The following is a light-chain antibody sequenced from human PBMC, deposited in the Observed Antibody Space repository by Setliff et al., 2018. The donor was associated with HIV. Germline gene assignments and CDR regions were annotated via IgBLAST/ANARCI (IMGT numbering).Light chain of an antibody. CDR3: ASWDDSLKVDV. CDR1: NSNIGTTT. Sequence: QSALAQSPSVSGTPGQRVTISCSGSNSNIGTTTVNWYQRLPGAAPKRLIYTNSHRPSGVPDRLSGSKSGTSASLAISGLQSEDEAEYYCASWDDSLKVDVFGSGTKVTVL. J-gene: IGLJ1*01. V-gene: IGLV1-44*01. CDR2: TNS.